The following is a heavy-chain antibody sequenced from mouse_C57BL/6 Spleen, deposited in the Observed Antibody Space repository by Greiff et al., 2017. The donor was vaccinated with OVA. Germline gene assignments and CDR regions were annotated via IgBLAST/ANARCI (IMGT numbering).Heavy chain of an antibody. CDR3: ARLGYYYGSSYYAMDY. Sequence: EVQRVESGGGLVKPGGSLKLSCAASGFTFSSYTMSWVRQTPEKRLEWVATISGGGGNTYYPDSVKGRFTISRDNAKNTLYLQMSSLRSEDTALYYCARLGYYYGSSYYAMDYWGQGTSVTVSS. D-gene: IGHD1-1*01. CDR2: ISGGGGNT. J-gene: IGHJ4*01. CDR1: GFTFSSYT. V-gene: IGHV5-9*01.